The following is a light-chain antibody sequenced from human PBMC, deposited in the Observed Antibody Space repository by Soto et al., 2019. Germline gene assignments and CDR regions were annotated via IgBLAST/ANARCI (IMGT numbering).Light chain of an antibody. CDR1: QGISSY. Sequence: DIQLTQSPSFLSASVGDRVTITCRASQGISSYLAWYQQKPGKAPKLLIYAASTLQSGVPSRFSGSGSGTEFTLTISSLQPEDFAVYYCQQSNNWPPWTFGQGTKVEIK. CDR3: QQSNNWPPWT. V-gene: IGKV1-9*01. J-gene: IGKJ1*01. CDR2: AAS.